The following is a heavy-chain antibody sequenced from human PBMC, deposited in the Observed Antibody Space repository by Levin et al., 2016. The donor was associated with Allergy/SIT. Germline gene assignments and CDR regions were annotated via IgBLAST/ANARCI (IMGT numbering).Heavy chain of an antibody. CDR2: INHSGST. J-gene: IGHJ4*02. CDR3: AREEGSGMHFDY. V-gene: IGHV4-34*01. Sequence: SETLSLTCAVYGGSFSGYYWSWIRQPPGKGLEWIGEINHSGSTNYNPSLKSRVTISVDTSKNQFSLKLSSVTAADTAVYYCAREEGSGMHFDYWGQGTLVTVSS. CDR1: GGSFSGYY. D-gene: IGHD1-26*01.